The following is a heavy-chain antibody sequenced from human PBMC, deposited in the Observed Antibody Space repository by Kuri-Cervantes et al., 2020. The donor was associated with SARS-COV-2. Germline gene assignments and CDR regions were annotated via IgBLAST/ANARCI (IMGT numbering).Heavy chain of an antibody. CDR2: ISAYNGNT. CDR1: GYTFTSYG. CDR3: ARDTGYGADYFDY. Sequence: ASVKVSCKASGYTFTSYGISWVRQAPGQGLEWMGWISAYNGNTNYAQKFQGRVTITADKSTSTAYMELSSLRSEDTAVYYCARDTGYGADYFDYWGQGTLVTVSS. J-gene: IGHJ4*02. D-gene: IGHD4-17*01. V-gene: IGHV1-18*01.